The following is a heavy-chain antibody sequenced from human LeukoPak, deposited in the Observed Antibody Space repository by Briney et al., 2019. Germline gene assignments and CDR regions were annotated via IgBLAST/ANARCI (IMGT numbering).Heavy chain of an antibody. V-gene: IGHV3-48*03. Sequence: AGGSLRLSCAASGFTFSSYEMNWVRQAPGKGLEWVSYISSSGSTIYYADSVKGRFTISRDNAENSLYLQMNSLRAEDTAVYYCARDRGNDYNSYFFDYWGQGILVTVSS. J-gene: IGHJ4*02. CDR1: GFTFSSYE. CDR2: ISSSGSTI. CDR3: ARDRGNDYNSYFFDY. D-gene: IGHD5-24*01.